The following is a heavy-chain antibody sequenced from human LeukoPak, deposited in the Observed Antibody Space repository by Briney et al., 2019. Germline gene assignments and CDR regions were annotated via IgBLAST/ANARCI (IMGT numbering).Heavy chain of an antibody. CDR2: ISSSGSTI. J-gene: IGHJ4*02. Sequence: PGGSLRLSCAASGFTFSSYEMNWVRQAPGKGLEWVSYISSSGSTIYYADSVKGRFTISRDNAKNSLYLQMNSLRAEDTAVYYCARALNYYDSSGYYYGDWGQGTLVTVSS. V-gene: IGHV3-48*03. CDR1: GFTFSSYE. D-gene: IGHD3-22*01. CDR3: ARALNYYDSSGYYYGD.